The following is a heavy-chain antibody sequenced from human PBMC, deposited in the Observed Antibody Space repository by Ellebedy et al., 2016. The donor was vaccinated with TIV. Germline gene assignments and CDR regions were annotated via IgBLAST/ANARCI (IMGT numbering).Heavy chain of an antibody. CDR1: GFTFSNHW. CDR2: VNNDGSNT. D-gene: IGHD3-10*01. Sequence: GESLKISXAASGFTFSNHWMFWVRQAPGMGLVWVSRVNNDGSNTLYADSVKGRFTISRDDAENSLFLQMNSLRDEDTAVYYCARDQQYGSGIYSNDYHYGMDVWGQGTTVTVSS. J-gene: IGHJ6*02. CDR3: ARDQQYGSGIYSNDYHYGMDV. V-gene: IGHV3-74*01.